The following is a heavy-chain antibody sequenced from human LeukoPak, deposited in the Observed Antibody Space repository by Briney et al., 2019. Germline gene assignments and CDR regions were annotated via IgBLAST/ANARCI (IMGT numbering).Heavy chain of an antibody. V-gene: IGHV1-2*02. CDR2: IDPNSGGT. D-gene: IGHD2-2*01. CDR1: GYIFTDYY. J-gene: IGHJ6*02. CDR3: ARSRMPFHYGMHV. Sequence: ASVKVSCKASGYIFTDYYVHWIRQAPGQGLEWMGWIDPNSGGTHHAPNFQGRATMTRDTSSSTVYMDLSRLRSADTAIYYRARSRMPFHYGMHVWGLGTSVTVSS.